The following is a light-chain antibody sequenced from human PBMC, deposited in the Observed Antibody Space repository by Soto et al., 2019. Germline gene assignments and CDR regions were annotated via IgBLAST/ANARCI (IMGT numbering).Light chain of an antibody. V-gene: IGKV3-11*01. J-gene: IGKJ1*01. CDR2: DAS. CDR1: QSVSRT. CDR3: QQRYNWPQT. Sequence: PGERANISCRTSQSVSRTLAWYQQKSGQAPRLLIYDASNRATGIPTRFSGSGSGTDFTLTISSLEPEDFAVYYCQQRYNWPQTFGQGTKVEIK.